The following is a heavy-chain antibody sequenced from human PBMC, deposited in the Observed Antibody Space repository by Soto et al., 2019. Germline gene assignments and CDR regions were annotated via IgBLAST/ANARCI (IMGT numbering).Heavy chain of an antibody. D-gene: IGHD2-15*01. CDR1: GFTFSSYG. CDR3: AKDRLGCSGGSCYKYYGMDV. V-gene: IGHV3-30*18. J-gene: IGHJ6*02. CDR2: ISYDGSNK. Sequence: SLRLSCAASGFTFSSYGMHWVRQAPGKGLEWVAVISYDGSNKYYADSVKGRFTISRDNSKNTLYLQMNSLRAEDTAVYYCAKDRLGCSGGSCYKYYGMDVWGQGNTVTVSS.